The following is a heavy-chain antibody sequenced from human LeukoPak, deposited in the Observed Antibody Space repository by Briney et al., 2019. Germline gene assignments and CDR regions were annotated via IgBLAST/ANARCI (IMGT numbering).Heavy chain of an antibody. Sequence: GGSLRLSCTASGFTFSTYNMSWIRQAPGKGLEWVSYISSSSSYTNYADSVRGRFTISRDNAKNSLYLQMNSLRAEDTAVYYCARDYGGNSGYYYGMDVWGQGTTVTVSS. CDR2: ISSSSSYT. J-gene: IGHJ6*02. CDR3: ARDYGGNSGYYYGMDV. D-gene: IGHD4-23*01. V-gene: IGHV3-11*06. CDR1: GFTFSTYN.